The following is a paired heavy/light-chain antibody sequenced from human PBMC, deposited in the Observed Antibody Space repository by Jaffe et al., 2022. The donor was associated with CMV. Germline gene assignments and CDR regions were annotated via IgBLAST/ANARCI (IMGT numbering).Heavy chain of an antibody. J-gene: IGHJ6*03. CDR2: IYYSGST. Sequence: QVQLQESGPGLVKPSETLSLTCTVSGGSISSYYWSWIRQPPGKGLEWIGYIYYSGSTNYNPSLKSRVTISVDTSKNQFSLKLSSVTAADTAVYYCARGSGHSSGWYGNYYYYYMDVWGKGTTVTVSS. CDR3: ARGSGHSSGWYGNYYYYYMDV. V-gene: IGHV4-59*08. CDR1: GGSISSYY. D-gene: IGHD6-19*01.
Light chain of an antibody. V-gene: IGKV3-20*01. CDR3: QQYGSSRPIT. Sequence: EIVLTQSPGTLSLSPGERATLSCRASQSVSSSYLAWYQQKPGQAPRLLIYGASSRATGIPDRFSGSGSGTDFTLTISRLEPEDFAVYYCQQYGSSRPITFGQGTRLEIK. CDR1: QSVSSSY. J-gene: IGKJ5*01. CDR2: GAS.